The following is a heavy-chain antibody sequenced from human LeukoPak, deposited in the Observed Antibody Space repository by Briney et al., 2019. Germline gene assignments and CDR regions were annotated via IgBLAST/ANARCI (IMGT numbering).Heavy chain of an antibody. CDR1: GFTFSSYA. Sequence: PGRSLRLSCAASGFTFSSYAMHWVRQAPGKGLEWVAVISYDGSNKYYADSVKGRFTISRDNSKNTLYLQMNSLRAEDTAVYYCAHPHGYSSSWYYFDYWGQGTLVTVSS. D-gene: IGHD6-13*01. CDR3: AHPHGYSSSWYYFDY. CDR2: ISYDGSNK. J-gene: IGHJ4*02. V-gene: IGHV3-30-3*01.